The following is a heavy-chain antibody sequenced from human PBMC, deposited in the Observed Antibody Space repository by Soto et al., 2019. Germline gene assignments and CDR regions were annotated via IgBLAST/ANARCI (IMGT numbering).Heavy chain of an antibody. CDR2: SDPSDSQT. CDR3: ARQIYDSDTGPNFQYYFDS. Sequence: GESLKISCKGSGYSFAGYWITWVRQKPGKGLEWMGRSDPSDSQTYYSPSFRGHVTISVTKSITTVFLQWSSLRASDTAMYYCARQIYDSDTGPNFQYYFDSWGQGTPVTVSS. D-gene: IGHD3-22*01. V-gene: IGHV5-10-1*01. J-gene: IGHJ4*02. CDR1: GYSFAGYW.